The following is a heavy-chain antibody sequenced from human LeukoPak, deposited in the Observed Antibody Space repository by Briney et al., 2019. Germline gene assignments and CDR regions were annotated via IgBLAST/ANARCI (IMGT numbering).Heavy chain of an antibody. CDR3: AREYRRQPD. D-gene: IGHD5-12*01. CDR2: MNPNSGNT. Sequence: GASVKVSCKASGYTFTSYDINWLRQASGQGLEWMGWMNPNSGNTGYAQKFQGRFTMTWDTSISTAYMELSSLRSDDTAVYYCAREYRRQPDWGQGTLATVSS. V-gene: IGHV1-8*01. CDR1: GYTFTSYD. J-gene: IGHJ4*02.